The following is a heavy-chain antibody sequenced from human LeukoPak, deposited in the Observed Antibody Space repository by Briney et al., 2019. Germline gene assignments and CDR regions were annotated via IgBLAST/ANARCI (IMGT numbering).Heavy chain of an antibody. V-gene: IGHV1-46*01. D-gene: IGHD2-15*01. CDR1: GYTFTAYY. CDR2: INPSGGST. CDR3: ARGRFSLVVAATLDY. Sequence: GASVKVSCKASGYTFTAYYMHWVRQAPGQGLEWMGIINPSGGSTSYAQKFQGRVTMTRDTSTSTVYMELSSLRSEDTAVYYCARGRFSLVVAATLDYWGQGTLVTVSS. J-gene: IGHJ4*02.